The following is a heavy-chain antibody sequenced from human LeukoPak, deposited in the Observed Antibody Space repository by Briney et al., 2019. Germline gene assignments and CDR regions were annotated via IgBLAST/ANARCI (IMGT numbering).Heavy chain of an antibody. CDR3: ARDIQRYSSSWYRFGDY. Sequence: GRSLRLSCAASGFTFSSYAMHWVRQAPGKGLEWVAVISYDGSNKYYADSVKGRFTISRDNSKNTLYLQMNSLRAGDTAVYYCARDIQRYSSSWYRFGDYWGQGTLVTVSS. D-gene: IGHD6-13*01. V-gene: IGHV3-30-3*01. J-gene: IGHJ4*02. CDR2: ISYDGSNK. CDR1: GFTFSSYA.